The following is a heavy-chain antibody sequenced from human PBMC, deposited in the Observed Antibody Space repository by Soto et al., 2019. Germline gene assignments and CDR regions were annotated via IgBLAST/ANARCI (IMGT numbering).Heavy chain of an antibody. CDR1: GFTFSNYW. Sequence: EVQLVESGGALVQPGGSLRLTCATSGFTFSNYWMTWVRQAPGKGLEWVANINKDGSQKSFVDSVKGRFTISRDNAKSSLYLQMNSLRAEDPAIYYCVKEIAAAQWGQGTLVTVSS. D-gene: IGHD6-25*01. CDR2: INKDGSQK. V-gene: IGHV3-7*01. CDR3: VKEIAAAQ. J-gene: IGHJ4*02.